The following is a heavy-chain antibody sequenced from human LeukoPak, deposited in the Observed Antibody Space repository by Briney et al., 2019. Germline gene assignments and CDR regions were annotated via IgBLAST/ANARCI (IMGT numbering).Heavy chain of an antibody. J-gene: IGHJ4*02. Sequence: ASVKVSCKSSGYTFTVYYMHWVRQAPGQGLEWMGGINPNSGGTNYAQKFQGRVTMTRDTSISTAYMELSRLRSDDTAVYYCATVYYYDSSGYYDQHLNFDYWGQGTLVTVSS. CDR1: GYTFTVYY. V-gene: IGHV1-2*02. CDR3: ATVYYYDSSGYYDQHLNFDY. CDR2: INPNSGGT. D-gene: IGHD3-22*01.